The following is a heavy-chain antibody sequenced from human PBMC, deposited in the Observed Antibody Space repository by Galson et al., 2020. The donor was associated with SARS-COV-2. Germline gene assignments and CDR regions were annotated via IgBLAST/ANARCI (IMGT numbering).Heavy chain of an antibody. CDR1: GYTLTELS. D-gene: IGHD4-4*01. V-gene: IGHV1-24*01. J-gene: IGHJ5*02. CDR2: FDPEDGET. CDR3: ATAPTVTTPNWFDP. Sequence: ASVTVSRKVSGYTLTELSMHWLRQAPGKGLEWMGGFDPEDGETIYAQKCQGRVTMTEDTSTDTAYMELSSLRPEDTAVYYSATAPTVTTPNWFDPWGQGSLVTVSS.